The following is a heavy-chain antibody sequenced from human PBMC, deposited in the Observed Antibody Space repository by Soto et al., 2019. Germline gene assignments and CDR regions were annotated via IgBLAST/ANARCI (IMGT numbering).Heavy chain of an antibody. J-gene: IGHJ4*02. CDR2: IYNTGST. CDR1: GRSISSGNYY. CDR3: ASRNYYGSGSYHYYFDY. V-gene: IGHV4-61*01. Sequence: PSETLSLTCTVSGRSISSGNYYWSWIRQPPGRGLEWIGYIYNTGSTNYNPSLKSRVTISVDTSKNQFSLKLSSVTAADTAVYYCASRNYYGSGSYHYYFDYWGQGALVTVSS. D-gene: IGHD3-10*01.